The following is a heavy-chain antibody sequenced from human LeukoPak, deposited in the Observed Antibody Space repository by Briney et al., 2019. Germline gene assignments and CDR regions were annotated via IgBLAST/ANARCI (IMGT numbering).Heavy chain of an antibody. J-gene: IGHJ4*02. D-gene: IGHD3-22*01. V-gene: IGHV3-30*18. CDR1: GFGFSNYG. CDR2: ISDDGSNI. Sequence: GGSLRLSCAGSGFGFSNYGMHWVRQAPGKGLEWVAVISDDGSNIYYTDSVKGRFTISRDNSKNTLYLQMNSLRAEDTAVYYCAKDGPVGDDYYDSSGYFDYWGQGTLVTVSS. CDR3: AKDGPVGDDYYDSSGYFDY.